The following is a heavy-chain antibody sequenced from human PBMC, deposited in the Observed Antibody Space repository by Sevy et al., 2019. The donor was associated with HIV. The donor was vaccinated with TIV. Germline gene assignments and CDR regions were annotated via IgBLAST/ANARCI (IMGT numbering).Heavy chain of an antibody. CDR1: GGSVSSDLSY. V-gene: IGHV4-61*03. CDR2: ISYGGTT. CDR3: AKRDYGDYVDYFDP. D-gene: IGHD4-17*01. J-gene: IGHJ5*02. Sequence: SETLSLTCTVSGGSVSSDLSYWNWVRQPPGKGLEYIGSISYGGTTSYNPSLKSRVTISLDTSKNHFSLKVNSVTAADTVIYYCAKRDYGDYVDYFDPWGQGTLVTVSS.